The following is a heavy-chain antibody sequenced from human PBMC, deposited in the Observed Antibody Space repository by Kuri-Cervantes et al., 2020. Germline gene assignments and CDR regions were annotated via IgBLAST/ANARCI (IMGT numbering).Heavy chain of an antibody. V-gene: IGHV1-2*02. Sequence: ASVKVSCKASGYTLTGYYMHCVLQAPGQGLEWMGWINPNSGGTNYAQKFQGRVTMTRDTSISTAYMELSRLRSDDTAVYYCARDRITGTTFHYYYSYGMDVWGQGTTVTVSS. CDR2: INPNSGGT. CDR3: ARDRITGTTFHYYYSYGMDV. D-gene: IGHD1-7*01. J-gene: IGHJ6*02. CDR1: GYTLTGYY.